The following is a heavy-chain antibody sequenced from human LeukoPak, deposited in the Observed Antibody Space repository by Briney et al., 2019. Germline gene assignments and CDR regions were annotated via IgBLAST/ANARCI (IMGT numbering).Heavy chain of an antibody. CDR3: ARYFRGIAAAGTKRVYYYMDV. CDR2: ISAYIGNT. D-gene: IGHD6-13*01. CDR1: GYTFTGYY. V-gene: IGHV1-18*04. Sequence: ASVKVSCKASGYTFTGYYMHWVRQAPGQGLQWMGWISAYIGNTNYAQKLQGRITMTTDTSTSTAYMELRSLRSDDTAVYFCARYFRGIAAAGTKRVYYYMDVWGKGTTVTISS. J-gene: IGHJ6*03.